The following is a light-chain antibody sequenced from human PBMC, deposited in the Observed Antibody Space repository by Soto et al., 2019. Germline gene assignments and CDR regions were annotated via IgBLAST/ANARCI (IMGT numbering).Light chain of an antibody. Sequence: NFMLTQPHSVSESTGETVTISCTRSGGSITSGYVQWYQQRPGSAPTTVIYEDNQRPSGVPDRFSGSIDSSSNSASLTISGLKTEDEADYYCQSYHSSYPYVFRTGTKLTVL. CDR3: QSYHSSYPYV. CDR2: EDN. V-gene: IGLV6-57*03. CDR1: GGSITSGY. J-gene: IGLJ1*01.